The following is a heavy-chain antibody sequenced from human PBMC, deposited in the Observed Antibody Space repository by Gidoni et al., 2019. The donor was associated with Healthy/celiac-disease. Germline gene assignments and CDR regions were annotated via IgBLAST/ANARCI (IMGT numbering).Heavy chain of an antibody. Sequence: QVQLQESGPGLVKPSETLSLPCPVSGGSIRSYYWSWIRQPPGKGLEWIGYISYSGSTNYNPSRKSRVTISVDTSKNQFSLKLSSVTAADTAVYFCARQYYGSGSYFFDYWGQGTLVTVSS. CDR3: ARQYYGSGSYFFDY. D-gene: IGHD3-10*01. J-gene: IGHJ4*02. CDR1: GGSIRSYY. CDR2: ISYSGST. V-gene: IGHV4-59*08.